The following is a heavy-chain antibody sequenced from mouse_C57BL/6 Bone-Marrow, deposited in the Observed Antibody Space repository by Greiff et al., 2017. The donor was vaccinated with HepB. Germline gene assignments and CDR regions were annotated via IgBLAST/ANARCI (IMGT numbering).Heavy chain of an antibody. CDR1: GFTFSDYG. CDR2: ISSGSSTI. J-gene: IGHJ2*01. CDR3: ARPGERYFDY. V-gene: IGHV5-17*01. Sequence: DVHLVESGGGLVKPGGSLKLSCAASGFTFSDYGMHWVRQAPEKGLEWVAYISSGSSTIYYADTVKGRFTISRDNAKNTLFLQMTSLRSEDTAMYYCARPGERYFDYWGQGTTLTVSS.